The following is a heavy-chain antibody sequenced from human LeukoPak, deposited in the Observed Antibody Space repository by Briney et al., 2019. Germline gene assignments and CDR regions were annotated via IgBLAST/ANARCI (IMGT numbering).Heavy chain of an antibody. CDR1: GYTFTGYY. CDR3: ARVESSGWYGDHYFDY. J-gene: IGHJ4*02. D-gene: IGHD6-19*01. CDR2: INPNSGGT. V-gene: IGHV1-2*02. Sequence: ASVKVSCKASGYTFTGYYMHWVRQAPGQGLEWMGWINPNSGGTNYAQKFQGRVTMTRDTSISTAYMELSRLRSDDTAVYYCARVESSGWYGDHYFDYWGQGTLVTVSS.